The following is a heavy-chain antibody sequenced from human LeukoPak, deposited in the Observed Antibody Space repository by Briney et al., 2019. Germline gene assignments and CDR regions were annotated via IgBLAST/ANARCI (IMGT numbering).Heavy chain of an antibody. J-gene: IGHJ3*02. CDR2: INHSGST. CDR1: GGSFSGYY. CDR3: AKLLRYFDADAFDI. V-gene: IGHV4-34*01. D-gene: IGHD3-9*01. Sequence: SETLSLTCAVYGGSFSGYYWSRIRQPPGKGLEWIGEINHSGSTNYNPSLKSRVTISVDTSKNQFSLKLSSVTAADTAVYYCAKLLRYFDADAFDIWGQGTMVTVSS.